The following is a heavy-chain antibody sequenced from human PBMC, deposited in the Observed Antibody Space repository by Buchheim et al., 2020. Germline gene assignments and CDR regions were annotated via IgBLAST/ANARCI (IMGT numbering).Heavy chain of an antibody. CDR1: GFTFSSYG. Sequence: QVQLVESGGGVVQPGRSLRLSCAASGFTFSSYGMHWVRQAPGKGLEWVAVIWYDGSNKYYADSVKGRFTISRDNSKNTLYLQMNSLRAEETAVYYCAREGVRAAGTINYYYYMDVWGKGTT. CDR3: AREGVRAAGTINYYYYMDV. V-gene: IGHV3-33*01. D-gene: IGHD6-13*01. J-gene: IGHJ6*03. CDR2: IWYDGSNK.